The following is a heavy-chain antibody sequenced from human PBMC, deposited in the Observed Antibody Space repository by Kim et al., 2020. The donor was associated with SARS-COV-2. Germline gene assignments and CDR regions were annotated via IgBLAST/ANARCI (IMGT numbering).Heavy chain of an antibody. J-gene: IGHJ4*02. D-gene: IGHD3-3*01. V-gene: IGHV1-3*01. CDR1: GYTFTSYA. Sequence: ASVKVSCKASGYTFTSYAMHWVRQAPGQRLEWMGWINAGNGNTKYSQKFQGRVTITRDTSASTAYMELSSLRSEDTAVYYCARPRITIFGVGQNWGQGTLVTVSS. CDR2: INAGNGNT. CDR3: ARPRITIFGVGQN.